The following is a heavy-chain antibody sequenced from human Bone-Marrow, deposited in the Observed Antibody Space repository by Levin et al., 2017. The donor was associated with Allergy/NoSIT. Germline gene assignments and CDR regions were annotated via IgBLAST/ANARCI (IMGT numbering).Heavy chain of an antibody. CDR3: ATAWELRGLDI. D-gene: IGHD1-7*01. J-gene: IGHJ3*02. CDR1: GDTLSELS. V-gene: IGHV1-24*01. CDR2: FAAEDGEA. Sequence: GESLKISCKISGDTLSELSIQWVRQAPGKGLEWMGSFAAEDGEAVFAQKFQDRLTMTEDTSTDTAYMELRSLISEETAVYYCATAWELRGLDIWGQGTMVTVSS.